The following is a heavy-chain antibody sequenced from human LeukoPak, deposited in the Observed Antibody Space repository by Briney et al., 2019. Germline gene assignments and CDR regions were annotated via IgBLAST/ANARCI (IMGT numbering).Heavy chain of an antibody. V-gene: IGHV4-34*01. Sequence: SETLSLTCAVYGGSFSGYYWSWIRQPPGKGLEWIGEINHSGSTNYNPSLKSRVTISVDTSKNQFSLKLSSVTAADTAVYYCARGRNTMIVVVWGQGTLVTVSS. J-gene: IGHJ4*02. CDR2: INHSGST. CDR3: ARGRNTMIVVV. CDR1: GGSFSGYY. D-gene: IGHD3-22*01.